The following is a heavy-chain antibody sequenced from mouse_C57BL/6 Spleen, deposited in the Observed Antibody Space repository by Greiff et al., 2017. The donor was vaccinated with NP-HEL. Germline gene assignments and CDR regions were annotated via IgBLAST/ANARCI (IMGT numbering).Heavy chain of an antibody. CDR1: GFTFTSYW. D-gene: IGHD2-4*01. V-gene: IGHV1-72*01. Sequence: VQLQQPGAELVQPGASVTLSCKASGFTFTSYWMHWVKQRPGRGLEWIGRIDPNGGGTKYNEKFTSKATLTVDKPSSTAYMQLSSLTSEDTAVYYCAREGYDYDVEGFDYWGQGTTLTVSS. CDR2: IDPNGGGT. J-gene: IGHJ2*01. CDR3: AREGYDYDVEGFDY.